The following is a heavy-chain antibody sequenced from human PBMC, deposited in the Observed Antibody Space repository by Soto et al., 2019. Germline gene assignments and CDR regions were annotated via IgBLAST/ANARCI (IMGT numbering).Heavy chain of an antibody. J-gene: IGHJ4*02. Sequence: PSETLSLTCTVSGGSISSYYWSWIRQPPGKGLEWIGYLYYSGSTNYNPSLKSRVTISVDTSKNQFSLNLSSVTAADTAVYYCARGPRTQLAHQFDCWGQGTLVTVST. CDR1: GGSISSYY. D-gene: IGHD6-13*01. V-gene: IGHV4-59*08. CDR2: LYYSGST. CDR3: ARGPRTQLAHQFDC.